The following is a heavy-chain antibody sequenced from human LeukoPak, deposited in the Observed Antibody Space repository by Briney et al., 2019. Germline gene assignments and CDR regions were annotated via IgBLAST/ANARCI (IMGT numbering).Heavy chain of an antibody. CDR3: ARDRVVGATTDAFDI. J-gene: IGHJ3*02. V-gene: IGHV3-20*04. D-gene: IGHD1-26*01. Sequence: GGSLRLSCAASGFTFDDYGMSWVRQAPGKGLEWVSGLRNGGSTGYADSVRGRFTISRDNAKNSLFLQMNSLGAEDTAVYYCARDRVVGATTDAFDIWGQGTMVTVSS. CDR2: LRNGGST. CDR1: GFTFDDYG.